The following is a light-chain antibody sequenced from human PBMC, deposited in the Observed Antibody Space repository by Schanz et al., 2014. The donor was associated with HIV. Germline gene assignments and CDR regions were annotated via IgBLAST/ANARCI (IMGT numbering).Light chain of an antibody. CDR3: SSYTSSSTLV. CDR2: DVS. CDR1: SSDVGGYNY. Sequence: QSALTQPASASGTPGQSITISCTGSSSDVGGYNYVSWYQQHPDKAPKLMIYDVSNRPSGVSNRFSGSKSGNTASLTISGLQAEDEADYYCSSYTSSSTLVFGGGTKLTVL. J-gene: IGLJ2*01. V-gene: IGLV2-14*03.